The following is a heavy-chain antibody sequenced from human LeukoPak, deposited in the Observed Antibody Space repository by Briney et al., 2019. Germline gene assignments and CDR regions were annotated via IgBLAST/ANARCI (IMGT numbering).Heavy chain of an antibody. V-gene: IGHV3-7*03. Sequence: GGSLRLSRAASGFTFSSYWMSWVRQAPGKGLEWVANIKQDGSEKYYVDSVKGRFTISRDNAKNSLYLQMNSLRAEDTAVYYCARARGRYCSGGSCFWSDYWGQGTLVTVSS. CDR1: GFTFSSYW. CDR2: IKQDGSEK. J-gene: IGHJ4*02. CDR3: ARARGRYCSGGSCFWSDY. D-gene: IGHD2-15*01.